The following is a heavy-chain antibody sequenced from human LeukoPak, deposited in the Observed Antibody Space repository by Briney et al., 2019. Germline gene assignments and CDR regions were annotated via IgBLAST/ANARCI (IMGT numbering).Heavy chain of an antibody. CDR1: AYSFTTFW. CDR3: ATSSGNNPFDY. V-gene: IGHV5-10-1*01. J-gene: IGHJ4*02. D-gene: IGHD1-14*01. CDR2: ITPSDSYT. Sequence: GESLEISCKASAYSFTTFWISWVRPMPGKGLEWMGRITPSDSYTNYSPSFRGHVTISADKSITTAYLQWSSLKASDTAMYYCATSSGNNPFDYWGQGTLVTVSS.